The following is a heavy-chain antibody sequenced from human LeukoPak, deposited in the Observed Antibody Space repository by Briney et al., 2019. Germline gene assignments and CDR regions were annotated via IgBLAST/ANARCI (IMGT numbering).Heavy chain of an antibody. CDR3: TTADSSGRFLIDY. V-gene: IGHV3-15*07. CDR1: GFAFTNAW. D-gene: IGHD3-22*01. J-gene: IGHJ4*02. Sequence: GGSLRLSCAASGFAFTNAWMNWVRQAPGKGLEWVGRIKSKTDGGTADYAAPVKGRFTISRDDSKNTLYLQMNSLKTEDTAVYYCTTADSSGRFLIDYWGQGTLVTVSS. CDR2: IKSKTDGGTA.